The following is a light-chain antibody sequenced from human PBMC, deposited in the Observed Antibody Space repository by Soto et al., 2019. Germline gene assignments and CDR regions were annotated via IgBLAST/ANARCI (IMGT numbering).Light chain of an antibody. CDR2: ENN. Sequence: NFMLTQPHSVSESPGWTVTISCTGSSGSIASHYVQWYQQRPGSAPTTVIYENNQRPSGVPGRFSASIDSSSNSASLTISGLKTEDEADYYCQSYDSNNQVFGGGTKLTVL. CDR1: SGSIASHY. CDR3: QSYDSNNQV. V-gene: IGLV6-57*02. J-gene: IGLJ3*02.